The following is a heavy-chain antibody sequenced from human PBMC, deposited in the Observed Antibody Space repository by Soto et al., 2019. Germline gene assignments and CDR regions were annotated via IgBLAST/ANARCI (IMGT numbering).Heavy chain of an antibody. CDR2: ISNSGNTI. D-gene: IGHD2-15*01. CDR3: ARGGLEGSGL. CDR1: GFTFSYYY. V-gene: IGHV3-11*01. Sequence: PGGSLRLSCAASGFTFSYYYMSWVRQAPGKGLEWVSYISNSGNTIYYADSVKGRFTISRDNAKNLMYLQMNSLRAEDTALYYCARGGLEGSGLWGQGTLVTVSS. J-gene: IGHJ4*02.